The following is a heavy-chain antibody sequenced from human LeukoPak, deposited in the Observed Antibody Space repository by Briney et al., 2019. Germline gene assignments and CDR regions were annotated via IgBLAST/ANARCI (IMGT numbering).Heavy chain of an antibody. CDR1: GDSISGYY. CDR3: ARANYDISGHAFDI. J-gene: IGHJ3*02. Sequence: SETLSLTCTVSGDSISGYYWSWIRQSPGKGLEYIGYIYYSGSTNYNPSLKSRVTISADTSKDQFSLKLSSVTAADTAVYYCARANYDISGHAFDIWGQGTMVTVSP. V-gene: IGHV4-59*01. D-gene: IGHD3-22*01. CDR2: IYYSGST.